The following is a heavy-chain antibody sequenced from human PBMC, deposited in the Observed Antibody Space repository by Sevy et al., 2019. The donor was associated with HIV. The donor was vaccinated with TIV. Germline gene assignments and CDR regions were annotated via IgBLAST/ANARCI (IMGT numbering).Heavy chain of an antibody. CDR1: GGSFTDYS. V-gene: IGHV4-34*01. D-gene: IGHD2-8*02. CDR3: ARGAFLLVHFEAIFLRAFDS. J-gene: IGHJ3*01. Sequence: SETLSLTCGVYGGSFTDYSWTWIRQPPGKGLEWIGEITHSRRTNYSPSFRRRVTMSLDTSRSQFSLRLESVTAADKAVYYCARGAFLLVHFEAIFLRAFDSWGEGTMVTVSS. CDR2: ITHSRRT.